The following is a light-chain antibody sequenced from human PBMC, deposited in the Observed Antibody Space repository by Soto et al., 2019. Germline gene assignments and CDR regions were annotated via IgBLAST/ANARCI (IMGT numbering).Light chain of an antibody. CDR3: QQHGGSIT. V-gene: IGKV3-20*01. Sequence: EIVLTQSPGTLSLSPGERATLSCRASQTVSTNYLAWYQQKPGQAPRLLVYGASSRATGIPDRFSGSGSGTDFTLTISRLEPEDFAVYYCQQHGGSITFGQGTRLEIK. CDR1: QTVSTNY. J-gene: IGKJ5*01. CDR2: GAS.